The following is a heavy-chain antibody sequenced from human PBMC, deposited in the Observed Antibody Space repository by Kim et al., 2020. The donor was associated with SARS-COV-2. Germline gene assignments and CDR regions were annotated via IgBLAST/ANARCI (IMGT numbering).Heavy chain of an antibody. V-gene: IGHV3-15*01. CDR3: TTDDYDYVWGTYRFFDY. D-gene: IGHD3-16*02. Sequence: PVKGRVTISRDDSKNTLYLQLNSLQTEDTAVYYCTTDDYDYVWGTYRFFDYWGQGTLVTVSS. J-gene: IGHJ4*02.